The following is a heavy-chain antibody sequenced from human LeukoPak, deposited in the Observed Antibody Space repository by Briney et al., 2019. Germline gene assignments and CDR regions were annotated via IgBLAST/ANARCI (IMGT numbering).Heavy chain of an antibody. D-gene: IGHD2-8*01. Sequence: GGSLRLSCAASGFTFSSYAMSWVRQAPGKGLEWVSAISGSGGSTYYADSVKGRFTISRDNSRDTLYLQMNSLRAEDTAIYYRAKASSAVNGCIDYWGQGTLVTVSS. J-gene: IGHJ4*02. CDR3: AKASSAVNGCIDY. CDR1: GFTFSSYA. V-gene: IGHV3-23*01. CDR2: ISGSGGST.